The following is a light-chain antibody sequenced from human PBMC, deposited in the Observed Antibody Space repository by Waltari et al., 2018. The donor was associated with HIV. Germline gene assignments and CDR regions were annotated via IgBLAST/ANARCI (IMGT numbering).Light chain of an antibody. J-gene: IGLJ2*01. CDR2: RSK. CDR1: ASTIGSHT. Sequence: QSVLTQPPSTSGTPGQRVTISCSGGASTIGSHTVQRYQVFPGTAPKLLIYRSKQVSTGVPDRFSASKSGTSASLTISGLQSEDEAHYYCATWDDSGDGPMVFGRGTKLTVL. CDR3: ATWDDSGDGPMV. V-gene: IGLV1-44*01.